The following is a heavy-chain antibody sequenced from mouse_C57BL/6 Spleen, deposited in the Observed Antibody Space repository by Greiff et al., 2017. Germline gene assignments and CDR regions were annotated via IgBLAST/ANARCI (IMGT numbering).Heavy chain of an antibody. Sequence: VQLQQPGAELVMPGASVKLSCKASGYTFTSYWMHWVKQRPGQGLEWIGEIDPSDSYTNYNQKFKGKSTLTVDKSSSTAYMQLSSLTSEDSAVYYCARSGGNEYYFDYWGQGTTLTVSS. D-gene: IGHD2-1*01. J-gene: IGHJ2*01. CDR1: GYTFTSYW. CDR3: ARSGGNEYYFDY. CDR2: IDPSDSYT. V-gene: IGHV1-69*01.